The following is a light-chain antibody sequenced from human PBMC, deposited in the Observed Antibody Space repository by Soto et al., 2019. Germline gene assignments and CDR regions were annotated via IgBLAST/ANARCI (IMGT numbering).Light chain of an antibody. V-gene: IGLV2-14*01. J-gene: IGLJ1*01. CDR2: DVS. CDR1: SSDVGGYSY. Sequence: QSVLTQPASVSGSPGQSIAISCTGTSSDVGGYSYVSWYQQQPGKAPKLVISDVSNRPSGVSDRFSGSKSGNTASLPISGLQTEDEADYYCASYTTISTYVFGTRTKVTV. CDR3: ASYTTISTYV.